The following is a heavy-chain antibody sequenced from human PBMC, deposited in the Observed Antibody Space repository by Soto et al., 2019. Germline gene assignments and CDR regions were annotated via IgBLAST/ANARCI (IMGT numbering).Heavy chain of an antibody. J-gene: IGHJ4*02. V-gene: IGHV4-59*08. Sequence: SETLSLTCTVAGGSLSSYYCSWIRQPPGKGLEWIGYIYYSGSTNYNPSLKSRVTISVDTSKNQFSLKLSSVTAADTAVYYCARRRFSYFDYWGQGTLVTGSS. CDR3: ARRRFSYFDY. CDR2: IYYSGST. CDR1: GGSLSSYY.